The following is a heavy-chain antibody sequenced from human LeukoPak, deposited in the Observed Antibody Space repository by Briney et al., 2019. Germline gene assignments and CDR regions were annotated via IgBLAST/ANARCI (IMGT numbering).Heavy chain of an antibody. V-gene: IGHV4-34*01. J-gene: IGHJ4*02. CDR2: INHSGST. CDR1: GGSLSGYY. CDR3: ARARARPGDRFDY. D-gene: IGHD7-27*01. Sequence: SETLSLTCGVYGGSLSGYYWSWIRQPPGKRLEWIGEINHSGSTNYNPSLKSRVTISVDTSKNQFSLKLSSVTAADTAVYYCARARARPGDRFDYWGQGTLVTVSS.